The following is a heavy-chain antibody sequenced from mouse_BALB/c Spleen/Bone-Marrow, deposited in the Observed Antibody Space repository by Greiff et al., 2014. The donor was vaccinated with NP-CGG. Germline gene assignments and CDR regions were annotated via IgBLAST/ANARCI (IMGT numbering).Heavy chain of an antibody. CDR3: ARGDYAY. V-gene: IGHV1S56*01. D-gene: IGHD2-4*01. CDR2: IYPGDFNT. J-gene: IGHJ3*01. Sequence: VQLQQSGPELVKPGASVRISCKASGYTFTSYYIHWVKQRPGQGLEWIGWIYPGDFNTKYNEKFKGKATLTADKSSSTAYMQLSSLTSEDSAVYFCARGDYAYWGQGTLVTVSA. CDR1: GYTFTSYY.